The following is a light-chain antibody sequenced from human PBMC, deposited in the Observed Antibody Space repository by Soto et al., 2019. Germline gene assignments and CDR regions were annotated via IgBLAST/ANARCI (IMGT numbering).Light chain of an antibody. CDR2: DAS. J-gene: IGKJ1*01. V-gene: IGKV1-5*01. CDR3: QQYNKYSWT. Sequence: DIQMTQSPSTLSASVGDIVTSTCRASQSVSSWLAWYQQKPGKAPKLLIYDASNLESGVPSRFSGSGSGTEFTLTISSLQPDDFATYYCQQYNKYSWTFGQGTKVEVK. CDR1: QSVSSW.